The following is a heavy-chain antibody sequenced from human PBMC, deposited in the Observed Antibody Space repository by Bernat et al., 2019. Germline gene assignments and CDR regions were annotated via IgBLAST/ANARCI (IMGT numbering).Heavy chain of an antibody. Sequence: QVQLVESGGGVVQPGRSLTLSCAASGFSFSGYGMHWVRQAPGKGLEWVAVIWSGGSNKYYADFVKGRFTISRDNSQNTLLLQMNSLRAEDTAVYFCARDLWGTRMLPGASDIWGQGTMVTVSS. CDR3: ARDLWGTRMLPGASDI. CDR2: IWSGGSNK. J-gene: IGHJ3*02. V-gene: IGHV3-33*01. CDR1: GFSFSGYG. D-gene: IGHD1-1*01.